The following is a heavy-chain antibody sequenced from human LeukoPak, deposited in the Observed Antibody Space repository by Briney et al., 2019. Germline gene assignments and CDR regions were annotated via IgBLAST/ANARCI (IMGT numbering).Heavy chain of an antibody. Sequence: SETLSLTCAVYGGSFSGYYWSWIRQPPGKGLEWIGEINHSGNTNYNPSLESRVTISVDTSKNQFSLKLSSMTAADTAVYYCARGLGGPYFDYWGQGTLVTVSS. J-gene: IGHJ4*02. CDR3: ARGLGGPYFDY. D-gene: IGHD2-15*01. V-gene: IGHV4-34*01. CDR1: GGSFSGYY. CDR2: INHSGNT.